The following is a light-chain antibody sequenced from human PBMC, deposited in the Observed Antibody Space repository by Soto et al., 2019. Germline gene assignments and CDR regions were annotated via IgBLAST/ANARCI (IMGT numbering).Light chain of an antibody. J-gene: IGKJ5*01. Sequence: DIPMTQSPSTLSASIGDRVTITCRASQSISSWLAWYQQKPGMAPKLLIYDASSLESGVPSRFSGSGSGTEFTLIITSLQPDDFATYYCQQYNSYSLITFGQGTLLEIK. CDR2: DAS. CDR1: QSISSW. CDR3: QQYNSYSLIT. V-gene: IGKV1-5*01.